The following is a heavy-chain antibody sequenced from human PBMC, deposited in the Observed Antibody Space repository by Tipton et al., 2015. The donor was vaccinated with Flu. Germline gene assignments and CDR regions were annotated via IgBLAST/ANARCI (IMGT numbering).Heavy chain of an antibody. V-gene: IGHV4-34*01. CDR3: ARFGYYYYMDV. D-gene: IGHD3-3*01. Sequence: TLSLTCAVYGGSFSGYYWSWIRQPPGKGLEWIGEINHSGSTNYNPSLKSRVTISVDTSKNQFSLKLSSVTAADTAVYCCARFGYYYYMDVWGKGTTVTVSS. J-gene: IGHJ6*03. CDR2: INHSGST. CDR1: GGSFSGYY.